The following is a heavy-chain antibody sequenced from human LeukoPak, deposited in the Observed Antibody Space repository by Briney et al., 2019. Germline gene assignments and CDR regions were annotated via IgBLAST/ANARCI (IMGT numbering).Heavy chain of an antibody. D-gene: IGHD5-12*01. CDR3: ATSLTATPWFFDL. CDR1: GYTLTEFS. Sequence: ASVKVSCTVSGYTLTEFSMHWVRQTPGKGLEWMGGFDPEKGETIYAQKFQDRITMTEDTSTDTAYMELSSLRSEDTAVYFCATSLTATPWFFDLWGRGTLLTVSS. J-gene: IGHJ2*01. CDR2: FDPEKGET. V-gene: IGHV1-24*01.